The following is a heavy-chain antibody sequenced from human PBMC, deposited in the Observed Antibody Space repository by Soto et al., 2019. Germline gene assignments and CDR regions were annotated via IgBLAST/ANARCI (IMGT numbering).Heavy chain of an antibody. V-gene: IGHV3-7*01. CDR2: IKQDGSEK. Sequence: PGGSLRLSCAASGFTFSSYWMSWARQAPGKGLEWVANIKQDGSEKYYVDSVKGRFTISRDNAKNSLYLQMNSLRAEDTAVYYCARVYYDSSGYYYWYFDLRGLGTLVTVSS. J-gene: IGHJ2*01. CDR1: GFTFSSYW. CDR3: ARVYYDSSGYYYWYFDL. D-gene: IGHD3-22*01.